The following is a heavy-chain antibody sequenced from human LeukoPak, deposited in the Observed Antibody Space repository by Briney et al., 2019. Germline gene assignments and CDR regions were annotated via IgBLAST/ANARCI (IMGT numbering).Heavy chain of an antibody. CDR2: INHSGST. V-gene: IGHV4-34*01. D-gene: IGHD5-18*01. CDR3: ARRGYSYALLRY. Sequence: SETLSLTCAVYGGSFSGHYWSWSRPPPGKGLEWIGEINHSGSTNYNPSLKSRDTISVDTSKNQCSLKLSSVTAADTAVYYCARRGYSYALLRYWGQGTLVTVSS. J-gene: IGHJ4*02. CDR1: GGSFSGHY.